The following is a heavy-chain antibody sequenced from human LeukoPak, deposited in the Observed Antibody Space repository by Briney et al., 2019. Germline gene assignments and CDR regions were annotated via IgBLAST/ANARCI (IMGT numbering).Heavy chain of an antibody. J-gene: IGHJ5*02. CDR1: GGSFSGYY. Sequence: SETLSLTCAVYGGSFSGYYWSWIRQPPGKGLEWIGEINHSGSTNYNPSLKSRVTISVDTSKNQFSLELSSVTAADTAVYYCARVEYRGSSWYWFDPWGQGTLVTVSS. D-gene: IGHD6-13*01. CDR3: ARVEYRGSSWYWFDP. CDR2: INHSGST. V-gene: IGHV4-34*01.